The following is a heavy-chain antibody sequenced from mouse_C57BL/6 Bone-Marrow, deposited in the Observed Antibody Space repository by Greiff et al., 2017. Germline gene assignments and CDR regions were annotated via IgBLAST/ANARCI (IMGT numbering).Heavy chain of an antibody. CDR3: ARSYSNDLAWFAY. J-gene: IGHJ3*01. CDR1: GYTFTDYY. CDR2: INPNNGGT. V-gene: IGHV1-26*01. Sequence: EVQLQQSGPELVKPGASVKISCKASGYTFTDYYMNWVKQSHGKSLEWIGDINPNNGGTSYNQKFKGKATLTVDKSSSTAYMELRSLTSEDSAVYYCARSYSNDLAWFAYWGQGTLVTVSA. D-gene: IGHD2-12*01.